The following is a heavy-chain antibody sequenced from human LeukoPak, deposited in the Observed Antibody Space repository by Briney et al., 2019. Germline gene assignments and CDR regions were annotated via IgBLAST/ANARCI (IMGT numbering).Heavy chain of an antibody. V-gene: IGHV4-59*01. Sequence: SETLSLTCTVSGGSISSYYWSWIRQPPGKQLEWIGYIYYTGNTNYNPSLESRVTILIDTSTNQFSLKLKSVTPADTAVYYCARSSPVGPAELDSWGQGTLVTVSS. CDR2: IYYTGNT. D-gene: IGHD1-14*01. CDR3: ARSSPVGPAELDS. CDR1: GGSISSYY. J-gene: IGHJ4*02.